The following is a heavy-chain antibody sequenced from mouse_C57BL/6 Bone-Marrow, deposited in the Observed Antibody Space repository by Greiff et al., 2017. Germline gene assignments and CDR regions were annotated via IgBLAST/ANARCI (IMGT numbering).Heavy chain of an antibody. V-gene: IGHV1-80*01. J-gene: IGHJ1*03. Sequence: VQLQQSGAELVKPGASVKISCKASGYAFSSYWMNWVKQRPGKGLEWIGQIYPGDGDTNYNGKFKGKATLTADKSSSTAYMQLSSLTSEDSAVYVCARSRDYYGSSPYWYFDVWGTGTTVTVSS. D-gene: IGHD1-1*01. CDR3: ARSRDYYGSSPYWYFDV. CDR1: GYAFSSYW. CDR2: IYPGDGDT.